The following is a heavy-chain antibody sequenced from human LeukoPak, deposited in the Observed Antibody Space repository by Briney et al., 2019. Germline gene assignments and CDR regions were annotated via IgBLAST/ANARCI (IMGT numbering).Heavy chain of an antibody. V-gene: IGHV4-59*12. CDR1: GGSISNSY. Sequence: SETLSLTCTVSGGSISNSYWSWIRQPPGKGLEWIGYIYYGGSTNYNPSLKSRVTISVDTSKNQFSLKLSSVTAADTAVYYCARLRDLYNIFDYWGQGTLVTVSS. D-gene: IGHD1-1*01. J-gene: IGHJ4*02. CDR3: ARLRDLYNIFDY. CDR2: IYYGGST.